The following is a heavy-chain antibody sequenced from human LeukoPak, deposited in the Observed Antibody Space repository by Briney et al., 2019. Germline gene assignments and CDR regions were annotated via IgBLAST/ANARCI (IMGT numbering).Heavy chain of an antibody. CDR1: GGSISSSSYY. CDR2: IYYSGST. D-gene: IGHD6-13*01. CDR3: ARRPGHSSSNWFDP. Sequence: SETLSLTCTVSGGSISSSSYYWGWIRQPPGKGLEWIGSIYYSGSTYYNPSLKSRVTISVDTSKNQFSLKLSSVTAADTAVYYCARRPGHSSSNWFDPWGQGTLVTVSS. V-gene: IGHV4-39*01. J-gene: IGHJ5*02.